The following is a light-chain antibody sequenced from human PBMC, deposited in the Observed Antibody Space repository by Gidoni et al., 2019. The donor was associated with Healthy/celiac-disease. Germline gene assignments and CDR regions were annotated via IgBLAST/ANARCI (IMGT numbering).Light chain of an antibody. V-gene: IGLV2-8*01. CDR2: EVS. CDR3: SSYAGSNNVV. J-gene: IGLJ2*01. CDR1: SSDVGGYNY. Sequence: QAALTQPPSASGSPGQSVTISCTGTSSDVGGYNYVSWYQQHPDKAPILMIYEVSKRPSGVPDRFSGSKSGTTASLTVSGLQAEDEADYYCSSYAGSNNVVFGGGTKLTVL.